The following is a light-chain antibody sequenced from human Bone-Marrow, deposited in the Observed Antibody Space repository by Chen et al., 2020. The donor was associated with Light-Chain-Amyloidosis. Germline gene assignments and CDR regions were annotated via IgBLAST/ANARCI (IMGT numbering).Light chain of an antibody. Sequence: QTVLTQPPSASGTPGQGVSISCSGGRSNIGSNFVYWFQHVPGTAPNLLGYRNDRPPSGRPVRFSGSKTGPAASLAISGLRSEGGGSYYCAACEGTLRSVIFGVGTRLTVL. CDR2: RND. V-gene: IGLV1-47*01. CDR3: AACEGTLRSVI. CDR1: RSNIGSNF. J-gene: IGLJ2*01.